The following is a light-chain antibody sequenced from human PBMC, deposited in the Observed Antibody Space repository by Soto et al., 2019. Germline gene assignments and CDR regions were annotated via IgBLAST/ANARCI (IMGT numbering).Light chain of an antibody. Sequence: DIVMTQTPLSLSVTPGQPASISCKSSQTLLRSDGKNYMYWYLQKPGQPPQLLISEVSNRFSGVPDKCSGIGSGTDFTLQSRRVEAEDVGVYYCLQTIRLPYTFGQGTKLEIK. V-gene: IGKV2D-29*01. CDR2: EVS. CDR3: LQTIRLPYT. CDR1: QTLLRSDGKNY. J-gene: IGKJ2*01.